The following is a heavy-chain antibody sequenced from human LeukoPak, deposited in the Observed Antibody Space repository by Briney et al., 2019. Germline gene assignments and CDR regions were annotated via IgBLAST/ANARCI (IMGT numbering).Heavy chain of an antibody. V-gene: IGHV1-69*01. D-gene: IGHD6-13*01. Sequence: SVKVSCKASGGTFSSYAISWVRQAPGQGLEWMGGIIPIFGTANYAQKFQGRVAITADESTSTAYMELSSLRSEDTAVYYCARDFIPQQLDNDAFDIWGQGTMVTVSS. J-gene: IGHJ3*02. CDR3: ARDFIPQQLDNDAFDI. CDR2: IIPIFGTA. CDR1: GGTFSSYA.